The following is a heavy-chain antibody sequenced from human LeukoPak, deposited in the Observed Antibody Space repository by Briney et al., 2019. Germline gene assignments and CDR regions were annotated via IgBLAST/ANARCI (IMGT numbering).Heavy chain of an antibody. Sequence: PSETLSLTCTVSGGSVTTVHWYWPWTRKPAGKGLEGIGRACISEDTKYNPSLKSRVIMSLDASKNQFSLRLTSVTAADTAVYYCARLIAEVGGGTNYFDTWGQGTRVTVSS. CDR1: GGSVTTVHWY. V-gene: IGHV4-4*07. CDR3: ARLIAEVGGGTNYFDT. D-gene: IGHD2-21*01. CDR2: ACISEDT. J-gene: IGHJ4*02.